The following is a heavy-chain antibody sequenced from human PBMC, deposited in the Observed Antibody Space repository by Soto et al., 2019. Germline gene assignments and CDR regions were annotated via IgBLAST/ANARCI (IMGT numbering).Heavy chain of an antibody. J-gene: IGHJ6*02. Sequence: GGSLRLSCAASGFTFSSYAMSWVRQAPGKGLEWVSAISGSGGSTYYADSVKGRFTISRDNSKNTLYLQMNSLRAEDTAVYYCAKVLIPGYCRGGSCYDLFDYYYGMDVWGQGTTVTVSS. CDR3: AKVLIPGYCRGGSCYDLFDYYYGMDV. D-gene: IGHD2-15*01. CDR2: ISGSGGST. V-gene: IGHV3-23*01. CDR1: GFTFSSYA.